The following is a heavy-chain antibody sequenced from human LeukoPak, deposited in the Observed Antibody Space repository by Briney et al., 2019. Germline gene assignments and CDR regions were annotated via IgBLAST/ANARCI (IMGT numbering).Heavy chain of an antibody. CDR1: GGSFSGYY. CDR3: ARGFAYSSGWYYDY. J-gene: IGHJ4*02. CDR2: INHSGST. D-gene: IGHD6-19*01. Sequence: PSETLSLTCAVYGGSFSGYYWSWIRQPPGKGLEWIGEINHSGSTNYNPSLKSRVTISVDTSKNQFSLKLSFVTAADTAVYYCARGFAYSSGWYYDYWGQGTLVTVSS. V-gene: IGHV4-34*01.